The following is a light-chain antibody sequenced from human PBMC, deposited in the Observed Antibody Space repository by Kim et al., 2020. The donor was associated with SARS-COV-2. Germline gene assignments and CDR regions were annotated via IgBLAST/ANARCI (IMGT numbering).Light chain of an antibody. CDR2: GEN. J-gene: IGLJ1*01. Sequence: SSELTQDPAVSVALGQTVKITCQGDSLRSYYASWYQQKPGQAPILVIYGENNRPSGIPDRFSGSSLGATASLTVTGAQAEDEADYYCQSRDNSGHHYVFGAGTKVTVL. V-gene: IGLV3-19*01. CDR3: QSRDNSGHHYV. CDR1: SLRSYY.